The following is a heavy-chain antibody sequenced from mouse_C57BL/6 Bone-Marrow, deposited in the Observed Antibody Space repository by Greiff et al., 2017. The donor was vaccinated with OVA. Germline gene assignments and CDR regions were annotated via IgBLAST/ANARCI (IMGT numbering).Heavy chain of an antibody. V-gene: IGHV5-16*01. CDR2: INYDGSST. CDR1: GFTFSDYY. CDR3: ARGVLYGRAMDY. J-gene: IGHJ4*01. Sequence: EVKVVESEGGLVQPGSSMKLSCTASGFTFSDYYMAWVRQVPEKGLEWVANINYDGSSTYYLDSLKSRFIISRDNAKNILYLQMSSLKSEDTATYYCARGVLYGRAMDYWGQGTSVTVSS. D-gene: IGHD1-1*01.